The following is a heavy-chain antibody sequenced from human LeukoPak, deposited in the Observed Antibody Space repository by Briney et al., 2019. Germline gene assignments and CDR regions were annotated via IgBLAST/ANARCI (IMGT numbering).Heavy chain of an antibody. CDR2: IYYSGST. D-gene: IGHD5-18*01. CDR3: TSLYSYGFRYAFDI. J-gene: IGHJ3*02. Sequence: KPSETLSLTCTVSGGSISSYYWSWIRQPPGKGLEWIGYIYYSGSTNYNPSLKSRVTISVDTSKNQFSLKLSSVTAADTAVYYCTSLYSYGFRYAFDIWGQGTMVTLSS. CDR1: GGSISSYY. V-gene: IGHV4-59*08.